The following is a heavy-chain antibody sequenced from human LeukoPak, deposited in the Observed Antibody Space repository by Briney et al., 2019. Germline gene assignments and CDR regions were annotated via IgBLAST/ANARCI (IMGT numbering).Heavy chain of an antibody. CDR1: GFTFSSYA. V-gene: IGHV3-23*01. CDR3: AKLTGGYCSSTSCYTFDY. CDR2: ISGSGGST. Sequence: GGSLRLSCAAPGFTFSSYAMSWVRQAPGKGLEWVSAISGSGGSTYYADSVKGRFTISRDNSKNTLYLQMNSLRAEDTAVYYYAKLTGGYCSSTSCYTFDYWGQGTLVTVSS. D-gene: IGHD2-2*02. J-gene: IGHJ4*02.